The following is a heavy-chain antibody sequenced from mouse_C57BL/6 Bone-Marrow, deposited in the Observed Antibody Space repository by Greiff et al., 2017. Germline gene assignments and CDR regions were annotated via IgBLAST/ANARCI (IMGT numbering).Heavy chain of an antibody. CDR2: INPSSGDT. V-gene: IGHV1-7*01. D-gene: IGHD1-1*01. Sequence: VKLMESGAELAKPGASVKLSCKASGYTFTSYWMHWVKQRPGQGLEWIGYINPSSGDTKYNQKFKDKATLTADKSSSTAYMQLSSLTYEDSAVYDCAREEITTVVPFDYWGQGTTLTVSS. CDR3: AREEITTVVPFDY. J-gene: IGHJ2*01. CDR1: GYTFTSYW.